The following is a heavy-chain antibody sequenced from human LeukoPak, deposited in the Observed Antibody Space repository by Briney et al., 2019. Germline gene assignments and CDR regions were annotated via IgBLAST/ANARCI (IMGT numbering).Heavy chain of an antibody. J-gene: IGHJ4*02. CDR1: GFTFSSYA. V-gene: IGHV3-48*01. CDR2: ITSSSGTT. Sequence: LTGGSLRLSCAASGFTFSSYAMSWVRQAPGKGLEWISYITSSSGTTYYADSVKGRFTISRDNAKNSLYLQMNSLRAEDTAVYFCARGDGSITIFGVVTNLPPLLDYWGQGTLVTVSS. CDR3: ARGDGSITIFGVVTNLPPLLDY. D-gene: IGHD3-3*01.